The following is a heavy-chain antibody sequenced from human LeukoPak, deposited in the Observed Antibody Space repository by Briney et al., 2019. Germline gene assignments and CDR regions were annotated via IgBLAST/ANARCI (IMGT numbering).Heavy chain of an antibody. D-gene: IGHD3-3*02. CDR3: TTELVSDY. J-gene: IGHJ4*02. CDR2: ISTGSTYI. CDR1: GFTFSSYT. V-gene: IGHV3-21*06. Sequence: GGSLRLSCAASGFTFSSYTMNWVRQVPGKGLEWVSSISTGSTYIYYRDSVKGRFTISRDDAKNSLYLQMSSLRAGDTAVYFCTTELVSDYWGQGTLVTVSS.